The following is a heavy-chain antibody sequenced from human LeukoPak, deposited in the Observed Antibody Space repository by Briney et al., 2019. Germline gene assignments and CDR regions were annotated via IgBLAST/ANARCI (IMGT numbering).Heavy chain of an antibody. J-gene: IGHJ4*02. D-gene: IGHD2-2*01. CDR3: AKVRRCSSTSCTQYGLDY. CDR2: ISGSGGGT. Sequence: GGSLRLSCAASGFTFSSYAMSWVRQAPGKGVEWVSAISGSGGGTYYADSVKGRFTISRDNSKNTLYLQMNSLRAEDTAVYYCAKVRRCSSTSCTQYGLDYWGQGTLVTVSS. CDR1: GFTFSSYA. V-gene: IGHV3-23*01.